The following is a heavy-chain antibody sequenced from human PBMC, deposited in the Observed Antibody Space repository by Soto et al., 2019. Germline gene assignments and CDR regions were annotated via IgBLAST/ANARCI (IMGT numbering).Heavy chain of an antibody. CDR1: GYTFTSYA. J-gene: IGHJ4*02. Sequence: ASVKVSCKASGYTFTSYAMHWVRQAPGQRLEWMGWINAGNGNTKYSQKFQGRVTITRDTSASTAYMELSSLRSEDTAVYYCAREGDYYDSSRYIFDYWGQGTLVIVSS. D-gene: IGHD3-22*01. CDR3: AREGDYYDSSRYIFDY. CDR2: INAGNGNT. V-gene: IGHV1-3*01.